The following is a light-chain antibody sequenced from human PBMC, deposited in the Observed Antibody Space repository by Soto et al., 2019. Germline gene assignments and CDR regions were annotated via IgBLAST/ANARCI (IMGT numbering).Light chain of an antibody. CDR1: QSISSW. J-gene: IGKJ4*01. CDR2: KAS. Sequence: DIQMTQSPSTLSASVGDRVTITCRASQSISSWLAWYQQKPGKAPKLLIQKASSLESGVPSRFSGSGSGTEFTLTISSLQPDDFATYYCLQYDSFSLTFGGGTKVEIK. CDR3: LQYDSFSLT. V-gene: IGKV1-5*03.